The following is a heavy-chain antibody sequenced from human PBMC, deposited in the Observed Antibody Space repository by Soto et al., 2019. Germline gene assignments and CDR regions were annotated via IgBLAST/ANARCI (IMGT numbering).Heavy chain of an antibody. CDR2: IYYSGST. Sequence: SETLSLTCTVSGGSISSGGYYWSWIRQHPGKGLEWIGYIYYSGSTYYNPSLKSRVTISVDTSKNQFSLKLSSVTAADTAVYYCARGVEDIVAQTYSPNWFDPWGQGTLVTV. D-gene: IGHD2-15*01. V-gene: IGHV4-31*03. CDR1: GGSISSGGYY. CDR3: ARGVEDIVAQTYSPNWFDP. J-gene: IGHJ5*02.